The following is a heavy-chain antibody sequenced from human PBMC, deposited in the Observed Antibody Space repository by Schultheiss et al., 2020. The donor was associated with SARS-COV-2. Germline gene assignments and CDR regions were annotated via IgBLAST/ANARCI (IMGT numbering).Heavy chain of an antibody. J-gene: IGHJ4*02. CDR2: ISYDGSNK. D-gene: IGHD1-26*01. CDR1: GFTFSSYG. V-gene: IGHV3-30*03. CDR3: ASLGRFDY. Sequence: GGSLRLSCAASGFTFSSYGMHWVRQAPGKGLEWVAVISYDGSNKYYADSVKGRFTISRDNSKNTLYLQMNSLRAEDTAVYYCASLGRFDYWGQGTLVTVSS.